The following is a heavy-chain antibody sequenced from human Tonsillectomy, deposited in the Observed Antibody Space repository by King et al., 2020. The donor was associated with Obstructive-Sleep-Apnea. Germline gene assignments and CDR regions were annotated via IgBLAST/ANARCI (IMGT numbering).Heavy chain of an antibody. Sequence: VQLQESGPGLLKPSGTLSLTCAVSGGPISSSNWWSWVRQPPGKGLEWIGEIYHSGSTNYNPSLKGRVTISVDKSKNQFSLKLSSVTAADTAVYYCAREVTGTTYYFDYWGQGTLVTVSS. CDR1: GGPISSSNW. J-gene: IGHJ4*02. CDR3: AREVTGTTYYFDY. V-gene: IGHV4-4*02. CDR2: IYHSGST. D-gene: IGHD1-7*01.